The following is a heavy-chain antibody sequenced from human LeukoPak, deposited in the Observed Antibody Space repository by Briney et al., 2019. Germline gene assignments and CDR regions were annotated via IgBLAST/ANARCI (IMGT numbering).Heavy chain of an antibody. D-gene: IGHD6-13*01. Sequence: ASVKVSCKASGYTFTSYGISWVRQAPGQGLEWMGWISAYNGNTNYAQKLQGRVTMTTDTSTSTAYMELSSLRSEDTAVYYCARDMAPAAAGMRAFYDWFDPWGQGTLVTVSS. V-gene: IGHV1-18*01. CDR3: ARDMAPAAAGMRAFYDWFDP. J-gene: IGHJ5*02. CDR2: ISAYNGNT. CDR1: GYTFTSYG.